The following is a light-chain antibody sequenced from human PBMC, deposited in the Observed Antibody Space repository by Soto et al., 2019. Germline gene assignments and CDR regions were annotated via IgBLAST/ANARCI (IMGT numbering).Light chain of an antibody. CDR2: GAS. V-gene: IGKV3-20*01. Sequence: EIVLTQSPGTLSLSPGESTTLSCRASQSVGRNFLAWYQQKPGRAPRLLIHGASYRATGVPDSFSGSGSETDFTLTISRLEPEDSAVYYCHQYAASPPAFGGGTKVEIK. J-gene: IGKJ4*01. CDR1: QSVGRNF. CDR3: HQYAASPPA.